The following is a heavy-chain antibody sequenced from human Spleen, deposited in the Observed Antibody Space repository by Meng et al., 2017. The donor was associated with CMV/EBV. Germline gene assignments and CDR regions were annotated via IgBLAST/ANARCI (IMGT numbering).Heavy chain of an antibody. CDR1: GFTFSSYT. J-gene: IGHJ4*02. Sequence: SGFTFSSYTMNWVRQAPWKGLEWVSSISSTSTYIHYAGSLKGRFTISRDNAKNSLYLQMNSLTAEDTAVYYCARDLITGITAAGQGYWGQGILVTVSS. CDR3: ARDLITGITAAGQGY. CDR2: ISSTSTYI. D-gene: IGHD6-13*01. V-gene: IGHV3-21*06.